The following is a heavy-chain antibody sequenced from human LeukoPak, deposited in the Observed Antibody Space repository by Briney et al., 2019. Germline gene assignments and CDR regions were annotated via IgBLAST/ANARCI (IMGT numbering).Heavy chain of an antibody. CDR2: IYHRGST. D-gene: IGHD4-17*01. J-gene: IGHJ3*02. CDR3: ASSWPDGVDAFDS. CDR1: RGSISRWVLS. V-gene: IGHV4-30-2*01. Sequence: PSQTLSLTCALSRGSISRWVLSGSWTRQPPGKGLEWCGYIYHRGSTYYNPSLKSRDTISVDRSKNQFSLKLSSVTAADTAVHYCASSWPDGVDAFDSWGQGTMVTVS.